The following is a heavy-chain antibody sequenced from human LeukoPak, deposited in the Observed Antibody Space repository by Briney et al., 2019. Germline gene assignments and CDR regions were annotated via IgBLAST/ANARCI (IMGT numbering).Heavy chain of an antibody. CDR1: EFIFSSYD. CDR3: ARALSIATTVDI. D-gene: IGHD6-6*01. V-gene: IGHV3-21*01. CDR2: ISSSSSYI. Sequence: GGSLRLSCAASEFIFSSYDVNWLRQAPGQGLEWISSISSSSSYIYYADSVRGRFTISRDNAKHSVFLQMNRLRAEDTAVYYCARALSIATTVDIWGLGTMVTVSS. J-gene: IGHJ3*02.